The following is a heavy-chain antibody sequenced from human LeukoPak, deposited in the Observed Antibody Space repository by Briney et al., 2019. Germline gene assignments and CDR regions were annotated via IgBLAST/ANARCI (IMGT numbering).Heavy chain of an antibody. J-gene: IGHJ6*03. CDR1: GFTFSSYS. CDR3: ARNKLGFSEKYMDV. V-gene: IGHV3-21*01. CDR2: ISSSSSYI. D-gene: IGHD7-27*01. Sequence: GGSLRLSCAASGFTFSSYSMNWVRQAPGKGLEWVSSISSSSSYIYYADSVKGRLTISRDNAKNSLCLQMNSLRAEDTAVYYCARNKLGFSEKYMDVWGKGTTVTISS.